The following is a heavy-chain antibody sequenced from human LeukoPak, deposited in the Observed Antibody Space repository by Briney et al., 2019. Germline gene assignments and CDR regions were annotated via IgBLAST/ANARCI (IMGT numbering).Heavy chain of an antibody. D-gene: IGHD3-10*02. V-gene: IGHV3-30*04. CDR3: AELGITMIGGV. J-gene: IGHJ6*04. Sequence: GGSLRLSCAASGFTFSSYAMHWVRQAPGKGLEWVAVISYDGSNKYYADSVEGRFTISRDNSKNTLYLQMNSLRAEDTAVYYCAELGITMIGGVWGKGTTVTISS. CDR2: ISYDGSNK. CDR1: GFTFSSYA.